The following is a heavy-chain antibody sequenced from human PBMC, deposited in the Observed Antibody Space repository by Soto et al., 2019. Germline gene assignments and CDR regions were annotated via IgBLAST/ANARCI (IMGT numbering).Heavy chain of an antibody. CDR1: GFTFSSYW. V-gene: IGHV3-74*01. Sequence: EVQLVESGGGLVQPGGSLRLSCAASGFTFSSYWMHWVRQAPGKGLVWVSRINSDGSRTSYADSVKGRFTISRDNAKNTRYLQMNSLRAEDTAVYYCAVAVAGPPASGYWGQGTLVTVSS. CDR2: INSDGSRT. D-gene: IGHD6-19*01. J-gene: IGHJ4*02. CDR3: AVAVAGPPASGY.